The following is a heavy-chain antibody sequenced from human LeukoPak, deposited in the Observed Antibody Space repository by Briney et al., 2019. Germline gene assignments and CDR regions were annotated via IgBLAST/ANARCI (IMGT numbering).Heavy chain of an antibody. J-gene: IGHJ4*02. D-gene: IGHD2-21*01. CDR3: AREVIAGGHFDY. CDR1: GGSISSYY. Sequence: SETLSLTCTVSGGSISSYYWSWIRQPAGKGLEWIGRIYTSGSTNYNPSLKSRVTISVDTSKNQFSLKLSSVTAADTAVYHCAREVIAGGHFDYWGQGALVTVSS. V-gene: IGHV4-4*07. CDR2: IYTSGST.